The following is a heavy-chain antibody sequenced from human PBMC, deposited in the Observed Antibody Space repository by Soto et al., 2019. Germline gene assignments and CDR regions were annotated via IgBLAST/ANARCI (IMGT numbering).Heavy chain of an antibody. CDR2: ISGSGGST. CDR1: GFTFSSYA. V-gene: IGHV3-23*01. D-gene: IGHD7-27*01. CDR3: AKDESGWGSKFAFDI. Sequence: GGSLRLSCATSGFTFSSYAMSWVRQAPGKGLEWVSAISGSGGSTYYADSVKGRFTISRDNSKNTLYLQMNSLRAEDTAVYYCAKDESGWGSKFAFDIWGQGTMVTVSS. J-gene: IGHJ3*02.